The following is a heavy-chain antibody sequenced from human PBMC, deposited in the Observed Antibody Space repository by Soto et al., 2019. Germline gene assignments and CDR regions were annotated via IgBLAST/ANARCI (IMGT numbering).Heavy chain of an antibody. CDR2: INAGNGNT. Sequence: ASVKVSCKASGYTFTSYAIHWVRQAPGQRLEWMGWINAGNGNTKYSQKFQGWVTMTRDTSISTAYMELSRLRSDDTAVYYCARVVDYSSGFDYGMDVWGQGTTVTVSS. J-gene: IGHJ6*02. CDR1: GYTFTSYA. CDR3: ARVVDYSSGFDYGMDV. D-gene: IGHD6-25*01. V-gene: IGHV1-3*01.